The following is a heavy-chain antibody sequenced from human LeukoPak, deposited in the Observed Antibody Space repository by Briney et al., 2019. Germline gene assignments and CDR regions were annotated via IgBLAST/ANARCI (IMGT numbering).Heavy chain of an antibody. V-gene: IGHV1-2*02. J-gene: IGHJ4*02. D-gene: IGHD1-1*01. CDR1: GYTFTGYY. CDR3: ARVGATGTTSPFDY. Sequence: ASVKVSCKASGYTFTGYYIHWVRQAPGQGLEWMGWINPNSGGTNYAQKFQGRVTMTRDTSISTAYMELGRLRSDDTAVYYCARVGATGTTSPFDYWGQGTLVTASS. CDR2: INPNSGGT.